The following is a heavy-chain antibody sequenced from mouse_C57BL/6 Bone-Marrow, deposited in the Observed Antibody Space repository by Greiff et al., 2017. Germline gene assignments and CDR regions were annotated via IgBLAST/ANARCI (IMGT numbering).Heavy chain of an antibody. CDR1: GYTFTSSW. J-gene: IGHJ2*01. CDR2: IPPNSGST. Sequence: QVQLQQPGAELVTPGASVQLSCKASGYTFTSSWMHWVTPRPGPGLEWIGMIPPNSGSTNYNEKFKSKAKLTVDKSSSTACMQLSSLTSEDSAVYYCARSYYGSYFDYWGQGTTLTVSS. D-gene: IGHD1-1*01. CDR3: ARSYYGSYFDY. V-gene: IGHV1-64*01.